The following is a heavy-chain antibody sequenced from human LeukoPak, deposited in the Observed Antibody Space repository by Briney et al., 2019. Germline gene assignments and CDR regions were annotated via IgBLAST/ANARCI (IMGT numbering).Heavy chain of an antibody. CDR3: ARVTYYYASGSYYFDY. V-gene: IGHV4-59*01. J-gene: IGHJ4*02. CDR2: IYYNGKNNST. CDR1: GGSINSYY. Sequence: PLETLSLTCSVSGGSINSYYWTWIRQPPGKGLEWIGYIYYNGKNNSTKYNPSLKSRVTISIDTSKTQFSLKLSSVTAADTAVYYCARVTYYYASGSYYFDYWGQGTLVTVSS. D-gene: IGHD3-10*01.